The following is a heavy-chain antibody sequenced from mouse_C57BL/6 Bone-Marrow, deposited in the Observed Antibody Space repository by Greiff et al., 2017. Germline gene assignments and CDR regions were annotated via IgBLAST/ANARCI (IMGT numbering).Heavy chain of an antibody. CDR3: TGYYGTWFAY. V-gene: IGHV1-15*01. CDR2: IDPETGGT. CDR1: GYTFTDYE. J-gene: IGHJ3*01. D-gene: IGHD1-2*01. Sequence: VQVVESGAELVRPGASVTLSCKASGYTFTDYEMHWVKQTPVHGLEWIGAIDPETGGTAYNQKFKGKAILTADKSSSTAYMELRSLSSEDSAVYYCTGYYGTWFAYWGQGTLVTVSA.